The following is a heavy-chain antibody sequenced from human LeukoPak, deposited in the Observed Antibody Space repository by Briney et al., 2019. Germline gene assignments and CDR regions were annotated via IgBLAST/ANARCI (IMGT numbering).Heavy chain of an antibody. J-gene: IGHJ3*02. Sequence: GGTLRLSCAASGFTFSTYGMSWVRQAPGKGLEWVSVISGSGGSTYYADSVKGRFTISRDNSKNTLYLQMNSLRAEDTAVYYCAKVRTYCGGDCLDAFDIWGQGTMVNVSS. D-gene: IGHD2-21*02. V-gene: IGHV3-23*01. CDR1: GFTFSTYG. CDR3: AKVRTYCGGDCLDAFDI. CDR2: ISGSGGST.